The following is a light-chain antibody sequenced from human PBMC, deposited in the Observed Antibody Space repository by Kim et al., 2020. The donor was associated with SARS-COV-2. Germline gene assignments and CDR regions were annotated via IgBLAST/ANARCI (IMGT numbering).Light chain of an antibody. CDR2: RDD. Sequence: RVAIYCSGSTANIGTNYVYWYQHLPGTAPKLLIYRDDQRPSGVPDRFSGSKSGTSASLAISGLRSEDEADYYCASWDDSLSGLYVFGTGTKVTVL. CDR3: ASWDDSLSGLYV. V-gene: IGLV1-47*01. CDR1: TANIGTNY. J-gene: IGLJ1*01.